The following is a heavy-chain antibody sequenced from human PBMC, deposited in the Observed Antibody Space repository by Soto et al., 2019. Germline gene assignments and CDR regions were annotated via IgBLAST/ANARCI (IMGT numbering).Heavy chain of an antibody. CDR2: MNQDGSEK. Sequence: GGSLRLSCAASGFTFSNSWMTWVRQAPGKGLEWVANMNQDGSEKYYADSVKGRSTISRDNSKNTLYLQMNSLRAEDTAVYYCARELELTYGMDVWGQGTTVTVSS. D-gene: IGHD1-7*01. CDR3: ARELELTYGMDV. CDR1: GFTFSNSW. J-gene: IGHJ6*02. V-gene: IGHV3-7*03.